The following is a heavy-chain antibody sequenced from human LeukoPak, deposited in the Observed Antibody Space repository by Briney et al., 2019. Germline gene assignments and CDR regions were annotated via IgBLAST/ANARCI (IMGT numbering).Heavy chain of an antibody. CDR3: AKDQGYDDSSGYQYFFDS. D-gene: IGHD3-22*01. CDR1: GFTFSSSG. CDR2: IRYDESNQ. V-gene: IGHV3-30*02. Sequence: GGSLRLSCAASGFTFSSSGMHWVRQAPDKGLEWVAFIRYDESNQYYAGSVKGRFTISRDNAKNTLFLQMNNLRAEDTAFYYCAKDQGYDDSSGYQYFFDSWGQGTLVTVSS. J-gene: IGHJ4*02.